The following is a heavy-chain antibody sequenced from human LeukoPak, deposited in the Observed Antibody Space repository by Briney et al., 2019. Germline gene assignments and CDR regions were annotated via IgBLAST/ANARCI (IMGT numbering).Heavy chain of an antibody. Sequence: WGSLRRSCAASGFTFSSYAMSWVRQAPGNGLEWVSAISGSGGSTYYADSGKGRFTISRDNSKNSLYLQMNSLRAADTAVYYCAKVRGRRPPAYTLASWGPGTLVTVSS. CDR2: ISGSGGST. D-gene: IGHD3-3*02. V-gene: IGHV3-23*01. CDR1: GFTFSSYA. CDR3: AKVRGRRPPAYTLAS. J-gene: IGHJ5*02.